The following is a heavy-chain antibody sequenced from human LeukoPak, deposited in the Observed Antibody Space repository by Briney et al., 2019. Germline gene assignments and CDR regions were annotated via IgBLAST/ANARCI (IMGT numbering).Heavy chain of an antibody. CDR3: ARQVGTASSHDFGH. V-gene: IGHV7-4-1*02. D-gene: IGHD2-21*02. Sequence: ASVTVSCKASGYTFTTYVLNWVRQAPGQGFEWMGFINTYTRNPTYAQAFTGRFVFSLDTSVSTAYLQISNLKAEDTAVYYCARQVGTASSHDFGHWGHGTLVTVSS. CDR1: GYTFTTYV. CDR2: INTYTRNP. J-gene: IGHJ4*01.